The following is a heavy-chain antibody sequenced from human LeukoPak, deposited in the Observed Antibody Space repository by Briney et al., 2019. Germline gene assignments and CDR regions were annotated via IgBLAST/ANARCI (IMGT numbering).Heavy chain of an antibody. J-gene: IGHJ4*02. Sequence: GGSLRLSCAASGFTFGSYAMHWVRQAPGKGLEWVSAISGSGGSTDYADSVKGRFTISRDNSKNTLYLQMNSLRAEDTALYYCAKDYYYGSGSSKPYYFDYWGQGTLVTVSS. D-gene: IGHD3-10*01. V-gene: IGHV3-23*01. CDR1: GFTFGSYA. CDR3: AKDYYYGSGSSKPYYFDY. CDR2: ISGSGGST.